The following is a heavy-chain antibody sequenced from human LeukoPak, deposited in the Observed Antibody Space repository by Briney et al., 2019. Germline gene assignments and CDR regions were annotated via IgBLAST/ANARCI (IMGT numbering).Heavy chain of an antibody. D-gene: IGHD6-19*01. Sequence: GGSLRLSCAASGFTFDGYAMHWVRQAPGKGLEWVSGINWNTNSIKYADSVKGRFTISRDNAKNSLYLQMNSLRAEDTAFYYCAKGSSGWSTDAFDIWGQGIMVTVSS. V-gene: IGHV3-9*01. CDR2: INWNTNSI. CDR1: GFTFDGYA. CDR3: AKGSSGWSTDAFDI. J-gene: IGHJ3*02.